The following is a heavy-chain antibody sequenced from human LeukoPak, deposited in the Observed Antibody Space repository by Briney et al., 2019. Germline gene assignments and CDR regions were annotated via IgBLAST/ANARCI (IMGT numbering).Heavy chain of an antibody. CDR3: ARGGYCYDTFPFDY. J-gene: IGHJ4*02. D-gene: IGHD3-22*01. CDR2: IYYSGST. Sequence: SETLSLTCTVSGGSISSYYWSWIRQPPGKGLEWIGYIYYSGSTNYNPSLKSRVTISVDTSKNQFSLKLSSVTAADTAVYYCARGGYCYDTFPFDYWGQGTLVTVSS. V-gene: IGHV4-59*01. CDR1: GGSISSYY.